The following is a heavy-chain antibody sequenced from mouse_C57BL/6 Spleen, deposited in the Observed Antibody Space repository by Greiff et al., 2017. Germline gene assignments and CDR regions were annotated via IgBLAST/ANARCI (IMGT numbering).Heavy chain of an antibody. CDR2: IYPGDGDT. J-gene: IGHJ2*01. V-gene: IGHV1-82*01. Sequence: LVESGPELVKPGASVKISCKASGYAFCSSWMNWVKQRPGKGLEWIGRIYPGDGDTNYNGKFKGKATLTADKSSSTAYMQLSSLTSEDSAVYFCARITTVVAPFDYWGQGTTLTVSS. D-gene: IGHD1-1*01. CDR1: GYAFCSSW. CDR3: ARITTVVAPFDY.